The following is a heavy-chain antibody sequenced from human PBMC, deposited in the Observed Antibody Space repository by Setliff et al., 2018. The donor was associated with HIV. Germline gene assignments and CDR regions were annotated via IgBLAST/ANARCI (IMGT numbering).Heavy chain of an antibody. D-gene: IGHD6-13*01. V-gene: IGHV1-69*13. CDR2: IIPIFGTA. J-gene: IGHJ3*02. CDR3: ARGGGYSSSWYDDAFDI. Sequence: SVKVSCKASGCTFSSYVIRWVRQAPGQGLEWMGGIIPIFGTANYAQKFQGRVTITADESTSTAYMELSSLRSEDTAVYYCARGGGYSSSWYDDAFDIWGQGTMVTVSS. CDR1: GCTFSSYV.